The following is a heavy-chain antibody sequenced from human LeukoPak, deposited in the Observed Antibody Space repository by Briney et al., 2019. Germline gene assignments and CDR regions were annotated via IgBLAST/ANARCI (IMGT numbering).Heavy chain of an antibody. CDR2: ISNDGSRK. Sequence: GGSLRLSCAPSGFTFSRHGMHWVRQAPGKGLEWVAIISNDGSRKYYAHSVEGRFTISRDNSKNTLYLQMDSLRAEDTAVYYCARVPLRYFDWSPRLYYFDYWGQGTLVTVSS. CDR3: ARVPLRYFDWSPRLYYFDY. D-gene: IGHD3-9*01. CDR1: GFTFSRHG. V-gene: IGHV3-30*03. J-gene: IGHJ4*02.